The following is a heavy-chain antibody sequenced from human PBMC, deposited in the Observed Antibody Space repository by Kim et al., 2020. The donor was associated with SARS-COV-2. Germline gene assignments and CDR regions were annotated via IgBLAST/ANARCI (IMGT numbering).Heavy chain of an antibody. CDR3: ARAYCSGGSCYRHFDY. D-gene: IGHD2-15*01. J-gene: IGHJ4*02. V-gene: IGHV3-7*01. CDR1: GFTFSRYW. Sequence: GGSLRLSCAASGFTFSRYWMSWVRQAPGKGLEWVANIKQDGSEKYYVDSVKGRFTISRDNAKNSLYLQMNSLRAEDTAVYYCARAYCSGGSCYRHFDYWGQGTLVTVSS. CDR2: IKQDGSEK.